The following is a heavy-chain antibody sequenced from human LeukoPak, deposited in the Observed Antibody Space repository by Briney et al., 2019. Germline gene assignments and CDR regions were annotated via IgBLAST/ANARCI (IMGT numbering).Heavy chain of an antibody. J-gene: IGHJ6*02. CDR2: IIPILGIA. CDR1: GGTFINYA. Sequence: ASVTVSYKASGGTFINYAISWVRQAPGQGGEWMGRIIPILGIANYAQKFQGRVTITADKSTSTAYMELSSLRSEDTAVYYCARDGPRYYYYYGMDVWGQGTTVTVSS. V-gene: IGHV1-69*04. CDR3: ARDGPRYYYYYGMDV.